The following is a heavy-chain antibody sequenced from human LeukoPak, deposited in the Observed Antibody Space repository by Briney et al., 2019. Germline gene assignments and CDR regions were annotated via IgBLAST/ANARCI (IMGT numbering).Heavy chain of an antibody. D-gene: IGHD6-13*01. J-gene: IGHJ3*02. V-gene: IGHV1-2*02. CDR3: ARARWYKNAFDI. Sequence: ASVKVSCKASGYTFTGYYMHWVRQAPGQGLEWMGWINPNSGGTNYAQKFQGRVTMTRDTSISTAYMELSRLRSEDTAVYYCARARWYKNAFDIWGQGTMVTVSS. CDR2: INPNSGGT. CDR1: GYTFTGYY.